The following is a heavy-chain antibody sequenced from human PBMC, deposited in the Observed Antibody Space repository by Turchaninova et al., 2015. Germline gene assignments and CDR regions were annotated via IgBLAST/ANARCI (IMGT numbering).Heavy chain of an antibody. CDR1: GLTFSSYA. CDR2: IFSSVDPT. V-gene: IGHV3-23*04. J-gene: IGHJ2*01. Sequence: EVQLVASGGGLVQPGGSLRLSWGGSGLTFSSYAMGWVRQDPGKGLECVSSIFSSVDPTYYADSGKGRFNMSRDNSKNTLFLQMNSLRVEDTAVYYCAKGQVASSRNLRFDLWGRGTLVTVSS. CDR3: AKGQVASSRNLRFDL. D-gene: IGHD1-1*01.